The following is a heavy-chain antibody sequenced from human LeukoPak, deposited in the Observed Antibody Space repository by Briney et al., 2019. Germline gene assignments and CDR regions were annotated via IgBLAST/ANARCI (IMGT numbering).Heavy chain of an antibody. CDR2: IIPIFGTA. CDR1: GGTFSSYA. Sequence: ASVTVSCKASGGTFSSYAISWVRQAPGQGLEWMGGIIPIFGTANYAQKFQGRVTITADESTSTAYMELSSLRSEDTAVYYCARESYYDSSGYYYQREEYYFDYWGQGTLVTVSS. V-gene: IGHV1-69*13. J-gene: IGHJ4*02. CDR3: ARESYYDSSGYYYQREEYYFDY. D-gene: IGHD3-22*01.